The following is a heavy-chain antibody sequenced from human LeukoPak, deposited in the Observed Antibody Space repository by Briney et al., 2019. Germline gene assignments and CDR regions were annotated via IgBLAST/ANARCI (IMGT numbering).Heavy chain of an antibody. V-gene: IGHV3-21*04. CDR3: AKAYGSNGYYQLPIDF. CDR2: ISSSSSYI. Sequence: GGSLRLSCAASGFTFSSYSMNWVRQAPGKGLEWVSSISSSSSYIYYADSVKGRFTTSRDNSRNTLYLQLNALRAEDTAVYYCAKAYGSNGYYQLPIDFWGQGTLVTVSS. CDR1: GFTFSSYS. D-gene: IGHD3-22*01. J-gene: IGHJ4*02.